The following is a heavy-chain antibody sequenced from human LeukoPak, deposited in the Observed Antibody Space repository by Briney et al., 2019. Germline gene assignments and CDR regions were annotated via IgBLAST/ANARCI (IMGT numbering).Heavy chain of an antibody. J-gene: IGHJ4*02. V-gene: IGHV3-53*01. CDR1: GFTVSSNY. CDR2: IYSGGST. Sequence: GGSLRLSCAASGFTVSSNYISWVRQAPGKGLEWVSVIYSGGSTYYADSVRGRLTISRDSSKNTLYLQINSLRVDDTAIYYCAKAGRASCYDRLDFWGQGTLVTASS. CDR3: AKAGRASCYDRLDF. D-gene: IGHD2-2*01.